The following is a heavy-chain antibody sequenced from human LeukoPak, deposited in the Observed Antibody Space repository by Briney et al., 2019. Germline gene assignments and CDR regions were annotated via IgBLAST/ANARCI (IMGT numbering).Heavy chain of an antibody. D-gene: IGHD5-18*01. CDR3: ASLDTASIRTGGY. V-gene: IGHV3-7*01. CDR2: IKQSASET. CDR1: GFPFSPIW. J-gene: IGHJ4*02. Sequence: GGSLTLSCVASGFPFSPIWMSWVRQAPGKGLEWLAMIKQSASETHYVDSVKGRFTISRDSAKNSLFLQMNSLKADDTAVYYCASLDTASIRTGGYWGQGTLVAVSS.